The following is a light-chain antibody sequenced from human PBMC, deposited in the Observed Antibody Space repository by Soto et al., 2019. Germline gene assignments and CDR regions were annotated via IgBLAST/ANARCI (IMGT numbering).Light chain of an antibody. J-gene: IGKJ4*01. CDR1: QGIAKY. V-gene: IGKV1-33*01. Sequence: DTQMTQSPSSLSASVGDRVTITCQASQGIAKYLHWYQQKPGKAPKLLIYHASNLQTGAPSRFSGSGSGTDFTFTISSLQPEDIATYYCQQSDNLPLTFGGGPKVEI. CDR3: QQSDNLPLT. CDR2: HAS.